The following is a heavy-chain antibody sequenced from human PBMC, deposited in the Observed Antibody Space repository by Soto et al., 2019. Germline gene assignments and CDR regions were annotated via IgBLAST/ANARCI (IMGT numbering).Heavy chain of an antibody. Sequence: PGGSLRLSCAASGFTFSSYAMSWVRQAPGKGLEWVSAISGSGGSTYYADSVKGRFTISRDNSKNTLYLQMNSLRAEDTAVYYCAKDFEDIVVVVAAPGDWLDPWGRGTLVTVSS. D-gene: IGHD2-15*01. CDR3: AKDFEDIVVVVAAPGDWLDP. J-gene: IGHJ5*02. V-gene: IGHV3-23*01. CDR2: ISGSGGST. CDR1: GFTFSSYA.